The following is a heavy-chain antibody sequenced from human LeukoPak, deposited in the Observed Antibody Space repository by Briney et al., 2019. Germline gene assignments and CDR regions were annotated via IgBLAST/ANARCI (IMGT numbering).Heavy chain of an antibody. CDR1: GYIFTGHY. Sequence: ASVKVSCKTSGYIFTGHYMHWVRQAPGQGLEWMAWIDINSGDRNSAQKFQGRVTLTRDTTITTAYMDLSGLRSDDTAVYYCAREGCEKRDTAAFDYWGQGTLVTVSS. CDR2: IDINSGDR. V-gene: IGHV1-2*02. J-gene: IGHJ4*02. D-gene: IGHD2-15*01. CDR3: AREGCEKRDTAAFDY.